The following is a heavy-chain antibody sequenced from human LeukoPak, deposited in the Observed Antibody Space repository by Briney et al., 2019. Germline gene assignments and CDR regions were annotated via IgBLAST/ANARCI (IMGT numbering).Heavy chain of an antibody. CDR1: GFTFSSYA. D-gene: IGHD4-23*01. V-gene: IGHV3-30-3*01. J-gene: IGHJ6*03. CDR3: ARDQVGGNYVVYYYYMDV. Sequence: PGGSLRLSCAASGFTFSSYAMHWVRQAPGKGLEWVAVISYDGSNKYYADSVKGRFTISRDNSKNTLYLQMNSLRAEDTAVYYCARDQVGGNYVVYYYYMDVWGKGTTVTVSS. CDR2: ISYDGSNK.